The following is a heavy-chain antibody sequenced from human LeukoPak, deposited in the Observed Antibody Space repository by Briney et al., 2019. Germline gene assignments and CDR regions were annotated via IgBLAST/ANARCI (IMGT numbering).Heavy chain of an antibody. V-gene: IGHV3-21*01. D-gene: IGHD6-13*01. CDR3: ARGGIYSSSWYIGYFDY. CDR2: ISKSTSYI. J-gene: IGHJ4*02. Sequence: GGSLRLSCAASGFTFSSYSMNWVRQAPGKGLEWVSSISKSTSYICYADSVKGRFTISRDNARNSVYLQMNSLRAEDTAVYYCARGGIYSSSWYIGYFDYWGQGTLVTVSS. CDR1: GFTFSSYS.